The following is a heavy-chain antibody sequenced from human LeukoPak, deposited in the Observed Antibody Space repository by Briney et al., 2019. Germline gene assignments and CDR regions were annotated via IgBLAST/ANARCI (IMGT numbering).Heavy chain of an antibody. V-gene: IGHV4-4*07. CDR1: GASISAFH. J-gene: IGHJ4*02. CDR2: SYSSGSI. CDR3: ARKDGDY. Sequence: SETLSLTCTVSGASISAFHWTWFRQPARKTLERIGLSYSSGSILLNPSLKTRVAMSLDLTKNQLSLRLTSLTAADTDMYYCARKDGDYWGQGTLVTVSS.